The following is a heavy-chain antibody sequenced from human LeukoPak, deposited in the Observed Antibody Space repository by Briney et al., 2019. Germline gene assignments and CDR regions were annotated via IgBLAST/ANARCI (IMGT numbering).Heavy chain of an antibody. CDR2: FDPEDGET. Sequence: ASVKVSCKVSGYTLTELSMHWVRQAPGKGLEWMGGFDPEDGETIYAQKFQGRVTMTEDTSTDTAYMELSSLRSEDTAVYYCAREGGKGDSSGYYRNWFDPWGQGTLVTVSS. D-gene: IGHD3-22*01. CDR3: AREGGKGDSSGYYRNWFDP. V-gene: IGHV1-24*01. J-gene: IGHJ5*02. CDR1: GYTLTELS.